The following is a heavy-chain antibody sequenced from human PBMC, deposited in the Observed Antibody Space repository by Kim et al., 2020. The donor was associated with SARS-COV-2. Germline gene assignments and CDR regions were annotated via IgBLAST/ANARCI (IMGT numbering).Heavy chain of an antibody. J-gene: IGHJ4*02. CDR1: GFTFSSYS. Sequence: GGSLRLSCAASGFTFSSYSMNWVRQAPGKGLEWVSYISSSSSTIYYADSVKGRFTISRDNAKNSLYLQMNSLRDEDTAVYYCARDSPNYYDSSGYYYAVWYFDYWGQGTLVTVSS. D-gene: IGHD3-22*01. CDR2: ISSSSSTI. CDR3: ARDSPNYYDSSGYYYAVWYFDY. V-gene: IGHV3-48*02.